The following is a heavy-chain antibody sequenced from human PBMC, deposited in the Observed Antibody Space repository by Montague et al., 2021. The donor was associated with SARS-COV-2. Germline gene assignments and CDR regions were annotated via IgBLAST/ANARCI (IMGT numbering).Heavy chain of an antibody. CDR3: ARDPSRQPLLYPIGDYYYGMDV. Sequence: SETLSLTCTVSGGSISSSSYYWGWIRQAPGKGLEWIGSIYYSGSTYYNPSLKSRVTISVDTSKNQFSLKLGSVTAADTAVYYCARDPSRQPLLYPIGDYYYGMDVWGQGTTVTVPS. D-gene: IGHD2-2*02. V-gene: IGHV4-39*07. J-gene: IGHJ6*02. CDR2: IYYSGST. CDR1: GGSISSSSYY.